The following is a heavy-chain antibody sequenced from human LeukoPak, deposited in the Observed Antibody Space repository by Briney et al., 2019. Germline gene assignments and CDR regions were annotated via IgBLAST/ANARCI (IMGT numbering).Heavy chain of an antibody. Sequence: ASVKVSCKASGGTFSSYAISWVRQAPGQGLEWMGGIIPIFGTANYAQKFQGRVTIIADESTSTAYMELSSLRSEDTAVYYCAIKYYYDSSLDYWGQGTLVTVSS. J-gene: IGHJ4*02. CDR2: IIPIFGTA. CDR1: GGTFSSYA. D-gene: IGHD3-22*01. V-gene: IGHV1-69*13. CDR3: AIKYYYDSSLDY.